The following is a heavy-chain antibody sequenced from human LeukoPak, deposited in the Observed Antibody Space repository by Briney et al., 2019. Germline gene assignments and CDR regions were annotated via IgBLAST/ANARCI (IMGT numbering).Heavy chain of an antibody. J-gene: IGHJ4*02. CDR2: VHSGGTT. Sequence: SETLSLTCTVSSGSISGNDLYWNWIRQAAGKGLEWIGRVHSGGTTNYNPSLAGRVTASVDRSKNQFSLKMSSVTAADTAVYYCAWTYCDTSTCYRFDSWGQGILVTVSS. CDR3: AWTYCDTSTCYRFDS. D-gene: IGHD2-21*01. CDR1: SGSISGNDLY. V-gene: IGHV4-61*02.